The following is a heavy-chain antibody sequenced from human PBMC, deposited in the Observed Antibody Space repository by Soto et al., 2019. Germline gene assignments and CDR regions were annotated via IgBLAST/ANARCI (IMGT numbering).Heavy chain of an antibody. V-gene: IGHV4-30-2*01. Sequence: SETLSLTCAVSGGSISSGGYSWSWIRQPPGKGLEWIGYIYHSGSTYYNPSLKSRVTISVDRSKNQFSLKLSSVTAADTAVYYCDRGGSGWYGKGYYYYGMDVWGQGTTATVSS. D-gene: IGHD6-19*01. CDR1: GGSISSGGYS. CDR3: DRGGSGWYGKGYYYYGMDV. J-gene: IGHJ6*02. CDR2: IYHSGST.